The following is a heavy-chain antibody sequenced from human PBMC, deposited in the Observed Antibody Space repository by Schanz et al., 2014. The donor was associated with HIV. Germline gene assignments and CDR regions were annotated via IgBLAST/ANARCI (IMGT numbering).Heavy chain of an antibody. D-gene: IGHD2-2*01. CDR2: IWYDENNR. CDR3: AKDRRGGYQFLYGLDV. V-gene: IGHV3-33*03. J-gene: IGHJ6*02. CDR1: GFTFRNYA. Sequence: QVQLVESGGGVVQPGRSLRLSCAASGFTFRNYAMHWVRQAPGKGLEWVAVIWYDENNRHYADSVKGRFSISRDKSKNTLYLQMNRLRAEDTAVYYCAKDRRGGYQFLYGLDVWGQGTTVTVSS.